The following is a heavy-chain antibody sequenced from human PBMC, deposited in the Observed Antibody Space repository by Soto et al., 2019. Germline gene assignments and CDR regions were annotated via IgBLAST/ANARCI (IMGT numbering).Heavy chain of an antibody. CDR2: ISWNSGSI. CDR3: AKDYRPYPAVWYFDL. V-gene: IGHV3-9*01. CDR1: GFTFDDYA. J-gene: IGHJ2*01. D-gene: IGHD6-13*01. Sequence: EVQLVESGGGLVQPGRSLRLSCAASGFTFDDYAMHWVRQAPGKGLEWVSGISWNSGSIGYADSVKGRFTISRDNAKNSLYLQMNSLRAEDTALYYCAKDYRPYPAVWYFDLWGRGTLVTVSS.